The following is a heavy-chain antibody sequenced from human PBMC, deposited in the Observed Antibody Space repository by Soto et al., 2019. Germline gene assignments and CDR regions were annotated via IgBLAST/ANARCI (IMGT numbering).Heavy chain of an antibody. V-gene: IGHV4-34*01. J-gene: IGHJ4*02. CDR3: ARDKITGLFDY. CDR1: GGSFSGYY. Sequence: SETLSLTCAVYGGSFSGYYWTWIRQPPGSGLEWIGEINHSGSTNYNPSLKSRVTISVDTSKNQFSLKLTSVTAADTAVYYCARDKITGLFDYWGQGTLVTVSS. D-gene: IGHD2-8*02. CDR2: INHSGST.